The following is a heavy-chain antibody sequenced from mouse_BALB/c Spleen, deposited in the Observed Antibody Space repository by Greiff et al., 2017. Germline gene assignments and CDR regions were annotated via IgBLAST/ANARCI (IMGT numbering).Heavy chain of an antibody. CDR2: IDPENGDT. V-gene: IGHV14-4*02. CDR1: GFNIKDYY. J-gene: IGHJ4*01. Sequence: EVQLQQSGAELVRPGASVKLSCTASGFNIKDYYMHWVKQRPEQGLEWIGWIDPENGDTEYAPKFQGKATMTADTSSNTAYLQLSSLTSEDTAVYYCQTTVPNAMDYWGQGTSVTVSS. D-gene: IGHD1-1*01. CDR3: QTTVPNAMDY.